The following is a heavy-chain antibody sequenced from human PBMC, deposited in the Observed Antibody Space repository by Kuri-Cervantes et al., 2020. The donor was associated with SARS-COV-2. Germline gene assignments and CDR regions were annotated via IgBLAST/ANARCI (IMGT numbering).Heavy chain of an antibody. CDR1: GFTFSDYY. D-gene: IGHD5-24*01. CDR3: ARPEMVRGVDY. V-gene: IGHV3-11*01. Sequence: GESLKISCAASGFTFSDYYMSWIRQVPGKGLEWVSYISSSGSTIYYADSVKGQFTISRDNAKNSLYLQMNRLRAEDTDVYYCARPEMVRGVDYWGQGTLVTVSS. J-gene: IGHJ4*02. CDR2: ISSSGSTI.